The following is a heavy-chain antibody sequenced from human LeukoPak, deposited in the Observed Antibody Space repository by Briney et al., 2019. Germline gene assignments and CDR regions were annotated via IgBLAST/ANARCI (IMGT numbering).Heavy chain of an antibody. Sequence: GGSLRLSCAASGFTFSTYSLNWVRQAPGKGLEWVGFIRSKAYGGTTEYAASVKGRFTISRDDSKSIAYLQVNSLKTEDTAVYYCTRARMTTVTIFDYWGQGTLVTVSS. J-gene: IGHJ4*02. CDR1: GFTFSTYS. CDR3: TRARMTTVTIFDY. V-gene: IGHV3-49*04. CDR2: IRSKAYGGTT. D-gene: IGHD4-17*01.